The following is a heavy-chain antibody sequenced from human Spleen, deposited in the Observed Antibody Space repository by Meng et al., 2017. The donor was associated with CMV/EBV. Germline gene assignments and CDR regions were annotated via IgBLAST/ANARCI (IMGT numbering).Heavy chain of an antibody. V-gene: IGHV3-23*01. Sequence: GGSLRLSCAASGFTFSSYAMSWVRQAPGKGLEWVSAISGSGGSTYYADSVTGRFTISRDNSKNTLYLQMNSLRLEDTALYYCARDQASTAPGIDYFGMDVWGQGTTVTVSS. CDR1: GFTFSSYA. CDR3: ARDQASTAPGIDYFGMDV. J-gene: IGHJ6*02. CDR2: ISGSGGST. D-gene: IGHD6-13*01.